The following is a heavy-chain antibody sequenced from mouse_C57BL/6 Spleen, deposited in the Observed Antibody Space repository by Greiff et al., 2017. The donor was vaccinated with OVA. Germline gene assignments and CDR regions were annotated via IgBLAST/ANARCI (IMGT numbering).Heavy chain of an antibody. CDR1: GYTFTDYE. V-gene: IGHV1-15*01. D-gene: IGHD1-1*01. CDR2: IDPETGGT. Sequence: QVQLQQSGAELVRPGASVTLSCKASGYTFTDYEMHWVKQTPVHGLEWIGAIDPETGGTAYNQKFKGKAILTADKSSSTAYMELRSLTSEDSAVYYCTDVITTVVGGYFDVWGTGTTVTVSS. CDR3: TDVITTVVGGYFDV. J-gene: IGHJ1*03.